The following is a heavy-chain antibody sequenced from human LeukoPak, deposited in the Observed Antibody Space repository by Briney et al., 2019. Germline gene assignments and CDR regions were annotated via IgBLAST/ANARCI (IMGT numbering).Heavy chain of an antibody. CDR2: ISGSGGST. Sequence: AGGSLRLSCAASGFTFSSYWMHWVRQAPGKGLVWVSAISGSGGSTYYADSVKGRFTISRDNSKNTLYLQMNSLRAEDTAVYYCAKHLWFGEENGMDVWGQGTTVTVSS. J-gene: IGHJ6*02. D-gene: IGHD3-10*01. CDR3: AKHLWFGEENGMDV. CDR1: GFTFSSYW. V-gene: IGHV3-23*01.